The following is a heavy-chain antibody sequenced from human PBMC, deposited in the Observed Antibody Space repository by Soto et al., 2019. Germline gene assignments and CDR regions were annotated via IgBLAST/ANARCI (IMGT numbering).Heavy chain of an antibody. CDR1: GFTFSSSA. J-gene: IGHJ4*02. CDR3: ARGYYGSGSLYYFDY. CDR2: ISGSGDYT. V-gene: IGHV3-23*01. Sequence: EVQLLESGGGLVQPGGSLRLSCAASGFTFSSSAMRWVRQAPGKGLERVSGISGSGDYTYYADSVKGRFTISRDKSKNTLYLQMNSLRAEDTAVYYCARGYYGSGSLYYFDYWGQGTLVTVSS. D-gene: IGHD3-10*01.